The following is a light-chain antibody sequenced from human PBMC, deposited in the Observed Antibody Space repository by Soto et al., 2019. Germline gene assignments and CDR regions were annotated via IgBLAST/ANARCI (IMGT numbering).Light chain of an antibody. CDR1: QSVNRN. CDR2: ATS. Sequence: EILLTQSPATLSVSPGERATLSCKSSQSVNRNLGWYQQKPGQDPRLLIFATSTRAPGIPARFGGSGSGTELTLTISGLQSEDFAVYYCQQYNSWTSITFGQGTRLEVK. J-gene: IGKJ5*01. CDR3: QQYNSWTSIT. V-gene: IGKV3-15*01.